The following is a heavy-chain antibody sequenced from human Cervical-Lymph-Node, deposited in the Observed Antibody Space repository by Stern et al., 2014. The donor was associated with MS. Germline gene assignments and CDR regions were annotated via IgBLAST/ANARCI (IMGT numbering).Heavy chain of an antibody. D-gene: IGHD2-15*01. CDR2: ISYDGSNK. V-gene: IGHV3-30*18. CDR1: GFTFSSYG. Sequence: VQLLESGGGVVQPGRSLRLSCAASGFTFSSYGMHWVRQAPGKGLEWVAVISYDGSNKYYADSVKGRFTISRDNSKNTLYLQMNSLRAEDTAVYYCAKDRRRYCSGGSCYSSVDYWGQGTLVTVSS. CDR3: AKDRRRYCSGGSCYSSVDY. J-gene: IGHJ4*02.